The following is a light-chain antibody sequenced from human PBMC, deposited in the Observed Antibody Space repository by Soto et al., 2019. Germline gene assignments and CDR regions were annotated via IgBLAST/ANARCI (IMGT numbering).Light chain of an antibody. CDR3: LPYGYSSYT. CDR1: QSVSSSY. V-gene: IGKV3-20*01. CDR2: GAS. J-gene: IGKJ2*01. Sequence: EIVLTQAPGTPSLSPGERATLSCRASQSVSSSYLAWYQQKPGQAPRLLIYGASSRATGIPDRFSGSGSGTDFPLTISRLEPEDCAVYYCLPYGYSSYTFGQGTKLEIK.